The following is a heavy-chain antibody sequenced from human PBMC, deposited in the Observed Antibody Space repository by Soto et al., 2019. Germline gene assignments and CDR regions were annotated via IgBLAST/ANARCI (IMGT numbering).Heavy chain of an antibody. V-gene: IGHV1-3*01. CDR2: INAGNGNT. CDR3: ARTERKLIAAAGDY. CDR1: GYTFTNYA. D-gene: IGHD6-13*01. Sequence: ASVKVSCKASGYTFTNYAMHWVRQAPGQRLEWMGWINAGNGNTKYSQKFQGRVTITRETSASTAYMELSSLRSEDTAVYYCARTERKLIAAAGDYGGQGSLVTVSS. J-gene: IGHJ4*02.